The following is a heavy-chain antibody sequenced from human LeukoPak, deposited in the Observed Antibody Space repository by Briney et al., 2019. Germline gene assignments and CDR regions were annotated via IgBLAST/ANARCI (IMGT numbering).Heavy chain of an antibody. Sequence: GGSLRLSCTASGFTFSSYDMHWVRQGTGKGLEWVSAIGTAGDTYYGGSVKGRFTISKENAKNSLYLQMNSLRAGDTAVYYCARVAAAGKGFDHWGQGTLVTVSS. D-gene: IGHD6-13*01. J-gene: IGHJ4*02. V-gene: IGHV3-13*01. CDR3: ARVAAAGKGFDH. CDR1: GFTFSSYD. CDR2: IGTAGDT.